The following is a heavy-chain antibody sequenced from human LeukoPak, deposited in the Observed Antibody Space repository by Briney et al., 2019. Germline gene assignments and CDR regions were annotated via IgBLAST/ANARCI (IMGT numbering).Heavy chain of an antibody. J-gene: IGHJ4*02. V-gene: IGHV3-11*06. CDR2: ISSSGSDT. Sequence: KPGGSLRLSCAASGFTFSDYYMSWIRQAPGKGLEWVSYISSSGSDTTYSDSVKGRFTISRDNAKNSLYLQMNSLRVEDTAVYYCTRDPVSAATDYWGQGTLVTVSS. CDR1: GFTFSDYY. D-gene: IGHD2-2*01. CDR3: TRDPVSAATDY.